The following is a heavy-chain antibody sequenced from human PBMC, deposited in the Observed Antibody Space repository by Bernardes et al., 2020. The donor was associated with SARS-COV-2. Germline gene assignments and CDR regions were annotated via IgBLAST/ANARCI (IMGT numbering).Heavy chain of an antibody. J-gene: IGHJ6*02. Sequence: GGSLRLSCAASGFTFSSYSMNWVRQAPGKGLEWVSSISSSSSSISYADSVTGRFTISRDNAKNSLYLQMNSLRAEDTAVYYCASIAAAGAQTYYYYGMDVWGQGTTVTVSS. CDR3: ASIAAAGAQTYYYYGMDV. D-gene: IGHD6-13*01. CDR1: GFTFSSYS. V-gene: IGHV3-21*01. CDR2: ISSSSSSI.